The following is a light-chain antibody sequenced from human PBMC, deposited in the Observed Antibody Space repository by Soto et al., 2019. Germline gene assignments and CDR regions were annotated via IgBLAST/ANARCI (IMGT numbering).Light chain of an antibody. V-gene: IGKV1-33*01. J-gene: IGKJ1*01. CDR3: QQYNSYSWT. CDR1: QDITNY. Sequence: DIQMTQSPSSLSASVGDGVTITCQASQDITNYLNWYQQKPGKSPKLLIFDAANLEAGVPSRFSGSGSGTDFTFTISSLQPEDIATYYCQQYNSYSWTFGQGTKVDIK. CDR2: DAA.